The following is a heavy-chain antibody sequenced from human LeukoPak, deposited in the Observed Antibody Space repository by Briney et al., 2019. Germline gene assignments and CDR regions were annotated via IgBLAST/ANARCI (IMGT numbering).Heavy chain of an antibody. J-gene: IGHJ6*02. CDR3: ARGHKGLEV. V-gene: IGHV4-59*01. CDR2: IHYSGTI. Sequence: PSEPLSLTCSVSGASISAYYWSWIRQPPGKRLEWIGYIHYSGTINYNTSLMSRVTISVDSSKNQFSLRLSSVTAADTAVYFCARGHKGLEVWGQGATVTVSS. CDR1: GASISAYY.